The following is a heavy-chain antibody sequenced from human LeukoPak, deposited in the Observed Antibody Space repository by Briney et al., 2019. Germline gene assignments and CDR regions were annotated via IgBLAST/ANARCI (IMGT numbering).Heavy chain of an antibody. Sequence: GGSLRLSCAASGFTFSSYTMSWVRQAPGKGLEWVSSISSSSSYISYADSMRGRFTISRDNAKNSLYLQMNSLRAEDTAVYYCARVRITIFGVITRQKYYFDYWGQGTLVTVSS. CDR1: GFTFSSYT. J-gene: IGHJ4*02. V-gene: IGHV3-21*01. CDR2: ISSSSSYI. CDR3: ARVRITIFGVITRQKYYFDY. D-gene: IGHD3-3*01.